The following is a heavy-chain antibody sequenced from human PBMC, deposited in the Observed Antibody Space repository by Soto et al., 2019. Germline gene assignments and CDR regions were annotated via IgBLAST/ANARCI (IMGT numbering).Heavy chain of an antibody. CDR3: ARMNYYDTSGYPFDY. V-gene: IGHV4-59*07. CDR2: IYFRGTT. Sequence: PSDTLSLTYNISGCTISTYYWSRIRQPPGKGLEWIGYIYFRGTTNYNPSLKSRVTMSADTSKNQFSLKLNSVTAADTAVYYCARMNYYDTSGYPFDYWGQGMMVTVS. CDR1: GCTISTYY. D-gene: IGHD3-22*01. J-gene: IGHJ4*02.